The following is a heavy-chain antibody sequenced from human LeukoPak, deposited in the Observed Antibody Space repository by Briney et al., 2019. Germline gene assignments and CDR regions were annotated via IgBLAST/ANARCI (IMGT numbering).Heavy chain of an antibody. CDR2: ISGSGGST. CDR1: GFTFSSYA. Sequence: GRSLRLSCAASGFTFSSYAMSWVRQAPGKGLEWASSISGSGGSTDYADSVKGRFTISRDNSKNTLYVQMNSLRAEDTAVYYCAKNADSGGYYYVNYWGQGTLVTVSS. V-gene: IGHV3-23*01. D-gene: IGHD3-22*01. J-gene: IGHJ4*02. CDR3: AKNADSGGYYYVNY.